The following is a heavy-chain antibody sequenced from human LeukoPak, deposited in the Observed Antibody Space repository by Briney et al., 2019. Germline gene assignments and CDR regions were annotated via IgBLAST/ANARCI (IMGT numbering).Heavy chain of an antibody. V-gene: IGHV3-23*01. CDR1: GFTFSSYA. CDR3: AKIPIAIVVVTARYAFDI. D-gene: IGHD2-21*02. Sequence: GGSLRLSCAASGFTFSSYAMHWVRQAPGKGLEWVSAISGSGGSTYYADSVKGRFTISRDNSKNTLYLQMNSLRAEDTAVYYCAKIPIAIVVVTARYAFDIWGQGTMVTVSS. J-gene: IGHJ3*02. CDR2: ISGSGGST.